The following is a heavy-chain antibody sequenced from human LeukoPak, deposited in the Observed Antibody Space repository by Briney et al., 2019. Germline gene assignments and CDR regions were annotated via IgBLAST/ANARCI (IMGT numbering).Heavy chain of an antibody. J-gene: IGHJ4*02. Sequence: ASVKVSCKASGYTFTGYYLHWVRQAPGQGLEWVGWINPNSGGTNYAQKFQGRVIMTRDTSISTAYMELTRLTSDDTAVYYCARRQLLWSIDYWGQGTLVTVSS. V-gene: IGHV1-2*02. CDR3: ARRQLLWSIDY. CDR1: GYTFTGYY. D-gene: IGHD2-2*01. CDR2: INPNSGGT.